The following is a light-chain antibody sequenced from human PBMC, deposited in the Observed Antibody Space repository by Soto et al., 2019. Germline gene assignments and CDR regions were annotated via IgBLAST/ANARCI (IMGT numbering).Light chain of an antibody. CDR2: GAS. J-gene: IGKJ1*01. V-gene: IGKV3-20*01. CDR3: QHYITSLTT. Sequence: IVLTQSPCTLALSPGERATLSCGASHSATSNYLAWYQQKPGQAPRLLIYGASRRATGVPDRFIGSGSGTDFTLTISRLEPEDFAVYYCQHYITSLTTFGQGTKVDI. CDR1: HSATSNY.